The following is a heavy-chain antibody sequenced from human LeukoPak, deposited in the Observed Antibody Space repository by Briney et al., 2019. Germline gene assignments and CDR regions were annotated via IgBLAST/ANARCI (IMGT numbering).Heavy chain of an antibody. D-gene: IGHD3-10*01. CDR1: GFTFSSYG. Sequence: PGRSLRLSCAASGFTFSSYGMHWVRQAPGKGLEWVAVISYDGSNKYYADSVKGRFTISRDNSKNTLYLQMNSLRAEDTAVYYCAKSDLLLWFGELGFDYWGQGTLVTVSS. CDR3: AKSDLLLWFGELGFDY. J-gene: IGHJ4*02. CDR2: ISYDGSNK. V-gene: IGHV3-30*18.